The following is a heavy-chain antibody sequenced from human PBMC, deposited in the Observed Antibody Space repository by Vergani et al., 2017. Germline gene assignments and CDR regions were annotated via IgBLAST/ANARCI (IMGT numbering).Heavy chain of an antibody. CDR1: GSPISRGSYY. Sequence: QVQLQESGPGLVRPSQTLSPTCTVSGSPISRGSYYWSWFRQPAGKGLEWIGRFYTGWGTSYNPSLKSRVNISVDTSKNQFSLQLSSVTAADTAVYYCARDSIGWYFDLWGRGTLVTVSS. D-gene: IGHD3-22*01. CDR2: FYTGWGT. CDR3: ARDSIGWYFDL. V-gene: IGHV4-61*02. J-gene: IGHJ2*01.